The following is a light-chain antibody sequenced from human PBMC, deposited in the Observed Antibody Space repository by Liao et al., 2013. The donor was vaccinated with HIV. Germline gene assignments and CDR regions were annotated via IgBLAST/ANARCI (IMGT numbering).Light chain of an antibody. J-gene: IGLJ1*01. CDR3: QAWDSNTAYV. V-gene: IGLV3-1*01. CDR2: EDT. CDR1: KLGDKY. Sequence: SYALTQPPSLSVSPGQTASITCSGDKLGDKYACWYQQKPGQSPVLVIYEDTKRPSGIPGRFSGSNSENTATLTISGTQPMDEADYYCQAWDSNTAYVFGTGTKVSVL.